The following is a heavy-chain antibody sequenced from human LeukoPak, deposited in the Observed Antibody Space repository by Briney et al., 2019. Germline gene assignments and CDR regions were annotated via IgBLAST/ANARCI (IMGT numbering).Heavy chain of an antibody. CDR3: ARVYSSGWYPTYYYYGMDV. D-gene: IGHD6-19*01. CDR2: ISSSSSYI. CDR1: GFTFSSYS. Sequence: GWSLRLSCAASGFTFSSYSKNWVRQAPGKGLEWVSSISSSSSYIYYADSVKGRFTISRDNAKNSLYLQMNSLRAEDTAVYYCARVYSSGWYPTYYYYGMDVWGQGTTVTVSS. J-gene: IGHJ6*02. V-gene: IGHV3-21*01.